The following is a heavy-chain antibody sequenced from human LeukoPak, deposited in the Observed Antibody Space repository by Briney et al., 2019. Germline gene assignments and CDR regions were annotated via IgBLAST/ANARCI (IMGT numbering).Heavy chain of an antibody. Sequence: SETLSLTCTVSGGSISSNSYYWGWIRQPPGKGLQWIGSIYYSGSTYYNPSLKSRVTISVDTSKNQFSLKLSSVTAADTAVYYCTRGSIAYYYMDVWGKGTTVTISS. D-gene: IGHD3-22*01. CDR2: IYYSGST. V-gene: IGHV4-39*07. CDR1: GGSISSNSYY. CDR3: TRGSIAYYYMDV. J-gene: IGHJ6*03.